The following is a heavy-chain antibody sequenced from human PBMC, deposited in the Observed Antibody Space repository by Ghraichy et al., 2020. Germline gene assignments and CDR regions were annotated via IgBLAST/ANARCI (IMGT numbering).Heavy chain of an antibody. V-gene: IGHV1-2*02. CDR1: GYTFTGYY. CDR2: INPNSGVT. D-gene: IGHD3-10*01. CDR3: AREAGGGGWFDP. Sequence: ASVKVSCKASGYTFTGYYLHWVRQAPGQGLEWMGWINPNSGVTRYTQKFQGRVTMTRDTSISTAYMELTRLRSDDTAVYYFAREAGGGGWFDPWGQGTLVTVSS. J-gene: IGHJ5*02.